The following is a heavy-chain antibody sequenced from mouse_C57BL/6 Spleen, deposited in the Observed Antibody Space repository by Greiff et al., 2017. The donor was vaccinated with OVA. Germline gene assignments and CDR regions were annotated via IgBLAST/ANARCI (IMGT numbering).Heavy chain of an antibody. J-gene: IGHJ3*01. CDR2: ISYDGSN. V-gene: IGHV3-6*01. Sequence: EVKLEESGPGLVKPSPSLSLTCSVTGYSITSGYYWNWIRQFPVNKLEWMGYISYDGSNNYNPSLKNRISITRDTSKNQFFLKLNSVTTEDTATYYCAKTYDGYYSWFAYWGQGTLVTVSA. D-gene: IGHD2-3*01. CDR3: AKTYDGYYSWFAY. CDR1: GYSITSGYY.